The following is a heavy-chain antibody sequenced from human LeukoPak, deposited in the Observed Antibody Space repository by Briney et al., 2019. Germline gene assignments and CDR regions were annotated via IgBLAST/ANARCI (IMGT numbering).Heavy chain of an antibody. J-gene: IGHJ4*02. D-gene: IGHD5-12*01. Sequence: KPSETLSLTRTVSGGSISSYYWSCIRQPAGKGLEWIGRFYSGGSPDYNPSLKSRVTMSVDTPKNQFSLKLSSVTAADTAVYYCARVYSGYDLQGSLANYYFDYWGQGTLVTVSS. V-gene: IGHV4-4*07. CDR3: ARVYSGYDLQGSLANYYFDY. CDR1: GGSISSYY. CDR2: FYSGGSP.